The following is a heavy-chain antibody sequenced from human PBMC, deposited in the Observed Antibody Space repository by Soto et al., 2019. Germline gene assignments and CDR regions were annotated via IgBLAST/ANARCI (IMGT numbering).Heavy chain of an antibody. V-gene: IGHV4-59*01. CDR2: IYYSGST. J-gene: IGHJ4*02. CDR3: ARSERLMVYAIYY. CDR1: GGSISSYY. Sequence: SETLSLTCTVSGGSISSYYWSWIRQPPGKGLEWIGYIYYSGSTNYNPSLKSRVTISVDTSKNQFSLKLSSVTAADTAVYYCARSERLMVYAIYYWGQGTLVTVSS. D-gene: IGHD2-8*01.